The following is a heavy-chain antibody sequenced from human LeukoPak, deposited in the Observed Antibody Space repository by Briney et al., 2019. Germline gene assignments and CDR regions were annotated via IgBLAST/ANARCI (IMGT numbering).Heavy chain of an antibody. V-gene: IGHV4-4*07. CDR3: ARAHSGYDIDYYYYGMDV. CDR1: GGSISSYY. J-gene: IGHJ6*02. CDR2: IYTSGGT. D-gene: IGHD5-12*01. Sequence: SETLSLTCTVSGGSISSYYWSWIRQPAGKGLEWIGRIYTSGGTNYNPSLKSRVTMSVDTSKTQFSLKLSSVTAADTAVYYCARAHSGYDIDYYYYGMDVWGQGTTVTVSS.